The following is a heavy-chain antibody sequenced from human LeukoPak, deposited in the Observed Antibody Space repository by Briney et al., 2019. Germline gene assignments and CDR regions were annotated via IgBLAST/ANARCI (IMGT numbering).Heavy chain of an antibody. J-gene: IGHJ4*02. Sequence: SETLSLTCSVSGGSINNYYWSWIRQPPGKGLEWIGYIFYGGSTKYNPSLKSRVTISVDTSKNQFSLKLSSVTAADTAVYYCARGWGSSWYYFDYWGQGTLVTVSS. D-gene: IGHD6-13*01. V-gene: IGHV4-59*01. CDR1: GGSINNYY. CDR2: IFYGGST. CDR3: ARGWGSSWYYFDY.